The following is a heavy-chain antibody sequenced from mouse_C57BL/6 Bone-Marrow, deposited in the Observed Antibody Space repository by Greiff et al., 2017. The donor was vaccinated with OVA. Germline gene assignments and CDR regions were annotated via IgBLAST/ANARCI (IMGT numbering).Heavy chain of an antibody. D-gene: IGHD1-1*01. CDR3: ARRDYYGSSPFAY. J-gene: IGHJ3*01. V-gene: IGHV1-55*01. CDR2: IYPGSGST. Sequence: QVQLQQSGAELVKPGASVKLSCKASGYTFTSYWITWVKQRPGQGLEWIGDIYPGSGSTNYNEKFKSKTTLTVDTSSSTSYMQLSSLTSEDSAVYYCARRDYYGSSPFAYWGQGTLVTVSA. CDR1: GYTFTSYW.